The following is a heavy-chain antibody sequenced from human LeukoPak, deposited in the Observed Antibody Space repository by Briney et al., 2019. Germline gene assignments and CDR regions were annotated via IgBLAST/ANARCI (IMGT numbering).Heavy chain of an antibody. Sequence: SETLSLTCAVYGGSLSGYYWSWIRQPPGKGLEWIGEINNSGRNNYNPTLKSRVTMSVDTSKNQFSLKVGSVTAADTAVYYCARATGVKVPPAYWGQGILVTVSS. CDR3: ARATGVKVPPAY. D-gene: IGHD3-10*01. CDR1: GGSLSGYY. J-gene: IGHJ4*02. V-gene: IGHV4-34*01. CDR2: INNSGRN.